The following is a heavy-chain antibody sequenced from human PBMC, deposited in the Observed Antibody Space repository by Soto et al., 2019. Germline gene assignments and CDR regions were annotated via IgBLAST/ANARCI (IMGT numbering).Heavy chain of an antibody. D-gene: IGHD3-3*01. J-gene: IGHJ6*02. V-gene: IGHV3-49*04. Sequence: SGGSLRLSCASSGFTSTDHALTWVRQAPGKGLEWVAFTTSHSYGGTTDYAASVKGRFTISRDDSKSIAYLQMNSLQIADTAIYYCARDGDYYGMDVWGQGTTVTVSS. CDR2: TTSHSYGGTT. CDR1: GFTSTDHA. CDR3: ARDGDYYGMDV.